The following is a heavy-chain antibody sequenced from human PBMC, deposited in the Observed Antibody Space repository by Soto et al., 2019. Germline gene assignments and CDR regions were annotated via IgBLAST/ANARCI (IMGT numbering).Heavy chain of an antibody. CDR3: ARTSKFDC. J-gene: IGHJ4*02. V-gene: IGHV4-34*01. D-gene: IGHD6-6*01. CDR2: INHSGST. CDR1: CGSFRGYY. Sequence: SETLSLTCAVYCGSFRGYYWSWIRQPPGKGLEWIGEINHSGSTNYNPSLKSRVTMSVDTSKNQFSLKPSSVTAADTAVYYCARTSKFDCWGQGTLVTVSS.